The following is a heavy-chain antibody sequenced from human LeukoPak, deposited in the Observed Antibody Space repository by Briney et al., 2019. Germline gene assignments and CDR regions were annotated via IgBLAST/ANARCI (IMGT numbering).Heavy chain of an antibody. J-gene: IGHJ4*02. CDR1: GGSISGSY. CDR2: IHYSGST. D-gene: IGHD5-18*01. V-gene: IGHV4-59*01. CDR3: ARVGSAYSSGYNDY. Sequence: NSSETLSLTCTVSGGSISGSYWSWIRQPPGKGLEWIGYIHYSGSTDYNPSLKSRVTISADTSKNQFSLNLSSVTAADTAVYYCARVGSAYSSGYNDYWGQGTLVTVSS.